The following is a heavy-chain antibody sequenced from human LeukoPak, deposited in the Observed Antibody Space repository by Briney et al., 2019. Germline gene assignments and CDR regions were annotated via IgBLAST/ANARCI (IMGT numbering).Heavy chain of an antibody. V-gene: IGHV3-7*01. CDR2: IKQDGSEK. CDR3: ARVRGAYCGGDCYSNDY. Sequence: PGGSLRLSCAASGFTFSSYWMSWVRQAPGKGLEWVANIKQDGSEKYYLDSVKGRFTISRDKAKNSLYLQMNSLRAEDTAVYYCARVRGAYCGGDCYSNDYWGQGTLVTVSS. CDR1: GFTFSSYW. J-gene: IGHJ4*02. D-gene: IGHD2-21*01.